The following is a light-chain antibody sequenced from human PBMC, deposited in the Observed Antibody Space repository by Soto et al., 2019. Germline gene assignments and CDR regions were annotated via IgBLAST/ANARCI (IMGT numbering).Light chain of an antibody. J-gene: IGKJ1*01. Sequence: ELVLTQSPGTLSLSPGERATLSGRVGYSVSSSYLAWYQQKPARAPRLLIYSASSRATGIPDRFSGGRSGAGYTLTISILEHEDSAVYYCQQYPYSLWTFGQGTKVDIK. V-gene: IGKV3-20*01. CDR3: QQYPYSLWT. CDR2: SAS. CDR1: YSVSSSY.